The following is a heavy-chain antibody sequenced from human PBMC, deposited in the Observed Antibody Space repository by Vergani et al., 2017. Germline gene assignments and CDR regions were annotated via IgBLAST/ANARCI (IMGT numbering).Heavy chain of an antibody. CDR1: GYSISSCYY. CDR3: ARDDSYGYLDY. V-gene: IGHV4-38-2*02. Sequence: QVQLQESGPGLVKPSETLSLTCTVSGYSISSCYYWGWIRQPPGKGLEWIGSIYHSGSTYYNPSLKSRVPISVDTSKNQFSLKLSSVTAADTAVYYCARDDSYGYLDYWGQGTLVTVSS. D-gene: IGHD5-18*01. CDR2: IYHSGST. J-gene: IGHJ4*02.